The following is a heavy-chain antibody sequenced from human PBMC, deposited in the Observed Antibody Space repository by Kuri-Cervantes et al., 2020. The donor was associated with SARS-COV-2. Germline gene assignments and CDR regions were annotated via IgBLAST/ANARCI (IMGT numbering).Heavy chain of an antibody. D-gene: IGHD3-22*01. J-gene: IGHJ3*02. CDR2: INPNSGGT. V-gene: IGHV1-2*04. Sequence: ASVKVSCKASGYTFTCYYMHWVRQAPGQGLEWMGWINPNSGGTNYAQKFKGWVTMTRDLSISTVYMELSRMRPDDTAVYYCARSTPSRRLVVISQGGAFDIWGQGTMVTVSS. CDR3: ARSTPSRRLVVISQGGAFDI. CDR1: GYTFTCYY.